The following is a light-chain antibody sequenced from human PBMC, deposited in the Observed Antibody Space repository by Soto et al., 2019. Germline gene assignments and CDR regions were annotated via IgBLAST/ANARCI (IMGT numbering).Light chain of an antibody. V-gene: IGKV3-20*01. CDR1: QSVSSSY. CDR3: QQFGNSPKT. J-gene: IGKJ5*01. CDR2: GAS. Sequence: EIVLTQSPGTLSWSPGERATLSCRASQSVSSSYLAWYQQKPGQAPRLLIYGASRRATGIPDRFSGSGSGTDFTLTIRRLEPEDFAVYYWQQFGNSPKTFGQGTRLEIK.